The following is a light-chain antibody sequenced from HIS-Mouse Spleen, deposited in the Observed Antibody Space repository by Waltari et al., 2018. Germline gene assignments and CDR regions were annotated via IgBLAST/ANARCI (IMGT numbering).Light chain of an antibody. Sequence: SSELTQDPAVSVALGPTVRITCQGDSLRIHYASWYQQKPGQAPVLVIYGKNNRPSGIPDRFSGSSSGNTASLTITGAQAEDEADYYCNSRDSSGNHVVFGGGTKLTVL. CDR2: GKN. CDR3: NSRDSSGNHVV. V-gene: IGLV3-19*01. J-gene: IGLJ2*01. CDR1: SLRIHY.